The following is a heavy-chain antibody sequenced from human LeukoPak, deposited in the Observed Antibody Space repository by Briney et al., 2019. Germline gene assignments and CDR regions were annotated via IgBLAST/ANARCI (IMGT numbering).Heavy chain of an antibody. D-gene: IGHD3-22*01. Sequence: SQTLSLTCTVSGGSISSGSYSWSWIRQPAGKGLEWIGRIYTSGSTNYNPSLKSRVTISVDTSKNQFSLKLSSVTAADTAVYYCATSSHDLLDTDYWGQGTLVTVSS. CDR2: IYTSGST. V-gene: IGHV4-61*02. J-gene: IGHJ4*02. CDR1: GGSISSGSYS. CDR3: ATSSHDLLDTDY.